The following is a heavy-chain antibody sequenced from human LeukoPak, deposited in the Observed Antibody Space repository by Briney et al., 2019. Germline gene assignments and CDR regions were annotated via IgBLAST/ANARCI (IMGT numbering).Heavy chain of an antibody. Sequence: PGRSLRLSCAASGFTFNTYGMNWVRQAPGKWLEWVAIIWYDGNNKYYADSVKGRFTISRDNSKNTLYLQMNSLRADDTAVYYCAKSYDNHNWYFHLWGRGTLVTVSS. J-gene: IGHJ2*01. CDR1: GFTFNTYG. D-gene: IGHD3-10*01. CDR2: IWYDGNNK. CDR3: AKSYDNHNWYFHL. V-gene: IGHV3-33*06.